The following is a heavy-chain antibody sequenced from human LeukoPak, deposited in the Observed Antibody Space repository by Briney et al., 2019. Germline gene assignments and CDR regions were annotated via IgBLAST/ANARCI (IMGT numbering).Heavy chain of an antibody. CDR1: GFTFSSYA. J-gene: IGHJ4*02. V-gene: IGHV3-30-3*01. D-gene: IGHD2-2*01. Sequence: PGGSLRLSCEASGFTFSSYAMHWVRQAPGKGLEWVAVISYDGSNKYYADSVKGRFTISRDNSKNTLYLQMNSLRAEDTAVYYCSSTSFDYWGQGTLVTVSS. CDR3: SSTSFDY. CDR2: ISYDGSNK.